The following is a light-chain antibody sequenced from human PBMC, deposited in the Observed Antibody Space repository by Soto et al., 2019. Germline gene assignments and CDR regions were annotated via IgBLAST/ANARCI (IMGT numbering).Light chain of an antibody. CDR1: QSVGSS. CDR3: QQYSSYPLT. Sequence: EILMTQSPSNLSASVLDRVTITCRASQSVGSSLAWYQQIPGKPPRVLIHAASTLQSGVPSRFSGSGSGTEFSLTISSLQPDDFATYYCQQYSSYPLTFGGGTKVDIK. V-gene: IGKV1-5*03. J-gene: IGKJ4*01. CDR2: AAS.